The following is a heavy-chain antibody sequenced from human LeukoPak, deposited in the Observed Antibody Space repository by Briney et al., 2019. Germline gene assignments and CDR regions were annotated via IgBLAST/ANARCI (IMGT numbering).Heavy chain of an antibody. CDR1: GYSFTSYW. J-gene: IGHJ6*03. Sequence: GESLKISCKGSGYSFTSYWIGWVRQMPGKGLEWVGIIYPGDSDTRYSPSFQGQVTISADKSITTAYLQWSSLKASDTAMYYCARQGRDYDSSGRYYQYYMDVWGKGTTVTVSS. CDR2: IYPGDSDT. D-gene: IGHD3-22*01. V-gene: IGHV5-51*01. CDR3: ARQGRDYDSSGRYYQYYMDV.